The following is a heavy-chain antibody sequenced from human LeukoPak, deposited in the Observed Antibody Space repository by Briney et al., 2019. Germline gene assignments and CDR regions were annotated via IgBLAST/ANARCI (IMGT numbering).Heavy chain of an antibody. CDR1: GGSISSSRYY. V-gene: IGHV4-39*07. CDR2: MYYSGST. D-gene: IGHD3-10*01. J-gene: IGHJ4*02. Sequence: SETLSLTCTVSGGSISSSRYYWGWVRPPPGKGLGWIGTMYYSGSTYYNPSLKSRVTISVDTSKNQFSLKLSSVTAADTAVYYCARDRDYYGSGSCYFDFWGQGSLVTVSS. CDR3: ARDRDYYGSGSCYFDF.